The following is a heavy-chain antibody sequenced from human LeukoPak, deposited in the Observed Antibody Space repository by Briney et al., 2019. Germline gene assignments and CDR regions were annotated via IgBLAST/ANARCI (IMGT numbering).Heavy chain of an antibody. J-gene: IGHJ4*02. V-gene: IGHV4-59*01. Sequence: PSETLFLTCTVPGGSISSSYWSWIRQPPGKVVDWIGYIHYNRNTHSDPTLKSRVTMPADTSNNQFSLKLTSVTAADTAVYYCARDTVGSSSTFDYWGQGTLVTVSS. CDR3: ARDTVGSSSTFDY. CDR2: IHYNRNT. CDR1: GGSISSSY. D-gene: IGHD6-13*01.